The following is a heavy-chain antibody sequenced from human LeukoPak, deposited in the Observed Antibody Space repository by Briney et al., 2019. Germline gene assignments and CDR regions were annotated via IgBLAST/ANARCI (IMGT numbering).Heavy chain of an antibody. CDR3: ARAGAIGWFDP. V-gene: IGHV4-59*01. CDR2: IYYSGST. D-gene: IGHD1-14*01. CDR1: GGSISSYY. Sequence: SETLSLTCTVSGGSISSYYWSWIRQSPGKGLEWIGYIYYSGSTNYNPSLKSRVTISVDTSKNQFSLKLSSVTAADTAVYYCARAGAIGWFDPWGQGTLVTVSS. J-gene: IGHJ5*02.